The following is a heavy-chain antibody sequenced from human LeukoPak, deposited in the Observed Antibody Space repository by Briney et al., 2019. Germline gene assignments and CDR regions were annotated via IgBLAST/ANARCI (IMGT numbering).Heavy chain of an antibody. CDR3: ARLTSIGDIVVVEAFDI. CDR1: GGTFSSYA. Sequence: SVKVSCKASGGTFSSYAISWVRQAPGQGLEWMGRIIPILGIANYAQKFQGRVTITADKSTSTAYMELSSLRSEDTAVYYCARLTSIGDIVVVEAFDIWGQGTMVTVSS. J-gene: IGHJ3*02. D-gene: IGHD2-15*01. CDR2: IIPILGIA. V-gene: IGHV1-69*04.